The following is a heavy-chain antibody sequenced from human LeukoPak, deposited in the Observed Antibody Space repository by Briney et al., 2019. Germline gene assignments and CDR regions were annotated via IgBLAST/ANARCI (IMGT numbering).Heavy chain of an antibody. Sequence: SETLSLTCTVSGASISSSSYYWGWIRQPPGKGLEWIGNIYFSGSTYYNPSLKSRVTISLDTSKNQFSLKLSSVTAAETAVYYCASVRRGFGESSKYYAYYYMGVWGKGTTVTISS. CDR2: IYFSGST. D-gene: IGHD3-10*01. J-gene: IGHJ6*03. V-gene: IGHV4-39*01. CDR1: GASISSSSYY. CDR3: ASVRRGFGESSKYYAYYYMGV.